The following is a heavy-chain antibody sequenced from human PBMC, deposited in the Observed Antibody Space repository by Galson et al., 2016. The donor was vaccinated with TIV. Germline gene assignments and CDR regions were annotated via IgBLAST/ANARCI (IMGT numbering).Heavy chain of an antibody. CDR1: GGTFSTYV. V-gene: IGHV1-69*13. Sequence: SVKVSCKASGGTFSTYVLNWVRLAPGQGLEWMGGIIPLFGTINYAQKFQGRVTITADESSTTVYMELNSLRSGDTAVYYCASDRNTALDTYHQYYGMDVWGQGTTVTVSS. CDR3: ASDRNTALDTYHQYYGMDV. J-gene: IGHJ6*02. CDR2: IIPLFGTI. D-gene: IGHD5-18*01.